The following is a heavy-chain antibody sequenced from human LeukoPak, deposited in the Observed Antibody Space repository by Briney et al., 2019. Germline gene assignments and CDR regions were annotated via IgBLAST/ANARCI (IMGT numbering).Heavy chain of an antibody. CDR1: GYTFTNYW. V-gene: IGHV5-51*06. J-gene: IGHJ6*02. CDR2: IYPGDSDT. CDR3: VSRGIYGMDV. D-gene: IGHD1-14*01. Sequence: GESLKISCKGSGYTFTNYWIGWVRQMPGKGLEWMGIIYPGDSDTRYSPSFQGHVTISADKSINTAYLQWSSLMASDTAMYYCVSRGIYGMDVWGQGTTVTVPS.